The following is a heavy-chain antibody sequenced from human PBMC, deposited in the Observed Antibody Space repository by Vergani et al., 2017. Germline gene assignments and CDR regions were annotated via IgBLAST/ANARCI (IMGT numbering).Heavy chain of an antibody. J-gene: IGHJ4*02. Sequence: QVQLQQSGPGLVKPSQTLSLTCAISGDSVSSNSAAWNWIRQSPSRGLEWLGRTYYRSKWYNDYAVSVKSRITINPDTSKNQFSLQLNSVTAADTAVYYCAREIGGYGSGWYLGFDYWGQGTLVTVSS. CDR1: GDSVSSNSAA. CDR3: AREIGGYGSGWYLGFDY. CDR2: TYYRSKWYN. D-gene: IGHD6-19*01. V-gene: IGHV6-1*01.